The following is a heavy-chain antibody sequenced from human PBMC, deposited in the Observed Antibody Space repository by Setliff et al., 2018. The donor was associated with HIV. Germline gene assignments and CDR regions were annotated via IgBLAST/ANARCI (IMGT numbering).Heavy chain of an antibody. D-gene: IGHD2-2*01. J-gene: IGHJ5*02. CDR1: GDSISSGGYY. CDR3: ARGTRSSVDWFDP. V-gene: IGHV4-31*03. Sequence: TLSLTCTVSGDSISSGGYYWSWIRQHPGKGLEWIGYIYYSGTAYYNPSLKSRVTISVATSKNQFSLKLSSVTAADTAVYFCARGTRSSVDWFDPWGQGTLVT. CDR2: IYYSGTA.